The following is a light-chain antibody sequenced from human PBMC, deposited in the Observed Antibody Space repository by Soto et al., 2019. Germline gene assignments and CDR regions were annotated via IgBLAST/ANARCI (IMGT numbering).Light chain of an antibody. CDR1: QSISSW. Sequence: DIQMTQSPSTLSASVGDRVTITCRAGQSISSWLAWYQQKPGKAPKLLIYKASSLESGVPSRFSGSGSGTEFTLTISSLQPDDFATYYCQQYNSYSPITFGPGTKVDIK. J-gene: IGKJ3*01. V-gene: IGKV1-5*03. CDR2: KAS. CDR3: QQYNSYSPIT.